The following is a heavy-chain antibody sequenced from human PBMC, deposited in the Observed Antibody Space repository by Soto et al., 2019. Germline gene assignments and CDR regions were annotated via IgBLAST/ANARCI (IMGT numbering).Heavy chain of an antibody. CDR1: GGSISSGGYS. CDR2: IYHSGST. J-gene: IGHJ6*02. Sequence: PSETLSLTCAVSGGSISSGGYSWSWIRQPPGKGLEWIGYIYHSGSTYYNPSLKSRVTISVDRSKNQFSLKLSSVTAADTAVYYCARGPIAAAGRSYYYYYGMDFWGQGTTVTVSS. CDR3: ARGPIAAAGRSYYYYYGMDF. D-gene: IGHD6-13*01. V-gene: IGHV4-30-2*01.